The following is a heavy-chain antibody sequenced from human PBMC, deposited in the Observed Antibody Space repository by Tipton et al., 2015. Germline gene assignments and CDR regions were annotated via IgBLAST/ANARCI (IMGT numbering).Heavy chain of an antibody. CDR3: ARRNWNFVVDP. V-gene: IGHV4-39*01. CDR2: IFYTGRT. J-gene: IGHJ5*02. CDR1: GDPISSSSYY. Sequence: TLSLTCTVSGDPISSSSYYWGWIRQPPGKGLEWIGSIFYTGRTNYSPSLKSRATISIDTATKQISLKLTSVTAADTAVYFCARRNWNFVVDPWGPGTLVSVSA. D-gene: IGHD1-7*01.